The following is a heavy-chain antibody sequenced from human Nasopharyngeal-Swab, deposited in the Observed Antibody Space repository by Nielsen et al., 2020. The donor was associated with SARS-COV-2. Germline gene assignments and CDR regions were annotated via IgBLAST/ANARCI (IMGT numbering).Heavy chain of an antibody. Sequence: GESLKISCAASGFTFSSYSMHWVRQAPGKGLEWVSYISSSSGTISYADSVKGRFTISRDNAKTSLYLQMNSLRAEDTAVYYCARDRTNDYYYYMDVWGKGTTVTVSS. CDR1: GFTFSSYS. J-gene: IGHJ6*03. D-gene: IGHD1-1*01. CDR2: ISSSSGTI. CDR3: ARDRTNDYYYYMDV. V-gene: IGHV3-48*01.